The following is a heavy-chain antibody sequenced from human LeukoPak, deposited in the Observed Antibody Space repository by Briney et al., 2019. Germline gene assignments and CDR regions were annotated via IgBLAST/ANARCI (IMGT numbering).Heavy chain of an antibody. D-gene: IGHD1-26*01. CDR2: IIPIFGTA. J-gene: IGHJ4*02. CDR3: ARGDSYSGSFTLDY. Sequence: SVKVSCKASGRTFSIYAISWVRRAPGQGLEWMGGIIPIFGTANYAQKFQGRVTITADESTSTAYMELSSLRSEDTAVYYCARGDSYSGSFTLDYWGQGTLVTVSS. V-gene: IGHV1-69*13. CDR1: GRTFSIYA.